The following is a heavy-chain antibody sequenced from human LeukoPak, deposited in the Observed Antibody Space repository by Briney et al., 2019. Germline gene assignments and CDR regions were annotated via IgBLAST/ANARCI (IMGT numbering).Heavy chain of an antibody. CDR1: GFTFSSYE. D-gene: IGHD3-10*01. J-gene: IGHJ6*02. Sequence: PGGSLRLSCAASGFTFSSYEMNWVRQAPGKGLEWVSYISSSGSTIYYADSVKGRFTISRDNAKNSLYLQMNSLRAEDTAVYYCARDPSEYYGSGSYNHYYGMDVWGQGTTVTVSS. CDR3: ARDPSEYYGSGSYNHYYGMDV. V-gene: IGHV3-48*03. CDR2: ISSSGSTI.